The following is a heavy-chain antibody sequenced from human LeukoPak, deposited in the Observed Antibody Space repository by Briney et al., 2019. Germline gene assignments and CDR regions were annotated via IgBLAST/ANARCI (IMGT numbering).Heavy chain of an antibody. CDR1: GGSFSDYY. CDR2: INHSGST. Sequence: PSETLSLTCAVYGGSFSDYYWNWIRQPPGRGLEWIGEINHSGSTNYNPSLKSRVTISVDTSKNQFSLKLSSVTAADTAVYYCARGFGYSSGWYRKNFDYWGQGTLVTVSS. J-gene: IGHJ4*02. V-gene: IGHV4-34*01. D-gene: IGHD6-19*01. CDR3: ARGFGYSSGWYRKNFDY.